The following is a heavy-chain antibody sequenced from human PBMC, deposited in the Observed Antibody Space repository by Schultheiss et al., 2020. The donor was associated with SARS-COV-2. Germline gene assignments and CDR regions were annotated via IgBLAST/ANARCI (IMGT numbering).Heavy chain of an antibody. CDR3: ARDIKFDY. Sequence: GGSLRLSCAASGFTFSSYAMNWVRRAPGKGLEWIAYISRSGTTMLYADSVKGRFTISRDNAKNSLFLQMNSLRAEDTAVYYCARDIKFDYWGQGTLVTVSS. CDR2: ISRSGTTM. CDR1: GFTFSSYA. J-gene: IGHJ4*02. V-gene: IGHV3-48*01.